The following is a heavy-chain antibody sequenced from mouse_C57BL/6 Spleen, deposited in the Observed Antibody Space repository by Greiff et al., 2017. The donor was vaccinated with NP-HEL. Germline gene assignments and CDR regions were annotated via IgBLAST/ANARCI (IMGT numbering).Heavy chain of an antibody. Sequence: QVQLKQSGPGLVQPSQSLSITCTVSGFSLTSYGVHWVRQSPGKGLEWLGVIWRGGSTDYNAAFMSRLSITKDNSKSQVFFKMNSLQADDTAIYYCAKNRLYYYGSGPYYAMDYWGQGTSVTVSS. CDR2: IWRGGST. D-gene: IGHD1-1*01. CDR3: AKNRLYYYGSGPYYAMDY. V-gene: IGHV2-5*01. J-gene: IGHJ4*01. CDR1: GFSLTSYG.